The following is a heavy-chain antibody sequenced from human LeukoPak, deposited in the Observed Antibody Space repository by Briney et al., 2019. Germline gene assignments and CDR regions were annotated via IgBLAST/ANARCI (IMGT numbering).Heavy chain of an antibody. CDR1: GFTFSSYW. V-gene: IGHV3-7*03. Sequence: PGGSLRLSCAASGFTFSSYWMGWVRQAPGKRLEWVANMNIDGSEKYFVDSVKGRFTISRDNARNSLYLQMNSLRVEDTAVYYCARGMTAVGSWGQGTLVTVSS. J-gene: IGHJ5*02. D-gene: IGHD4-17*01. CDR2: MNIDGSEK. CDR3: ARGMTAVGS.